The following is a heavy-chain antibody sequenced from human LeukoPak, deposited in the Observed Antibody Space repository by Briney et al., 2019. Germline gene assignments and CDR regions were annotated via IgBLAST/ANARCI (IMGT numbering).Heavy chain of an antibody. Sequence: GASVKVSCKASGYTFTSYYMHWVRQAPGQGLEWMGIINPSGGSTSYAQKFQGRVTMTRDTSTSTVYMELSSLRSEDTAVYYCARPMPRIAAAGTQGWFDPWGQGTLVTVSS. CDR2: INPSGGST. CDR3: ARPMPRIAAAGTQGWFDP. CDR1: GYTFTSYY. V-gene: IGHV1-46*01. D-gene: IGHD6-13*01. J-gene: IGHJ5*02.